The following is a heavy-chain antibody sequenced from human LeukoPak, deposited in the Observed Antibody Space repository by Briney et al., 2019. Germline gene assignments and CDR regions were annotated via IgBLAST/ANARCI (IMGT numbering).Heavy chain of an antibody. CDR2: IGASGGST. Sequence: PGGSLRLSCATSGFTFSSYAMSWVRQAPGKGLEWVSGIGASGGSTYYADSVKGRFTISRDNSKNTLYLQMNSLRTEDTAVYYCAKAEGYGILTGLDYWGQGTLVTVSS. V-gene: IGHV3-23*01. CDR3: AKAEGYGILTGLDY. D-gene: IGHD3-9*01. CDR1: GFTFSSYA. J-gene: IGHJ4*02.